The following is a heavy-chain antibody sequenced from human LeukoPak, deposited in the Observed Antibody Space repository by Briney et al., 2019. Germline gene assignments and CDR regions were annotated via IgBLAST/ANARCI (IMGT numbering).Heavy chain of an antibody. CDR1: GGSISSSSYY. Sequence: PSETLSLTCTVSGGSISSSSYYWGWIRQPPGKGLEWIGSIYYSGSTYYNPSLKSRVTISVDTSKNQFSLKLSSVTAADTAVYYCARRVNPYCSGGSCYPYYFDYWGQGTLVTVSS. D-gene: IGHD2-15*01. J-gene: IGHJ4*02. V-gene: IGHV4-39*01. CDR2: IYYSGST. CDR3: ARRVNPYCSGGSCYPYYFDY.